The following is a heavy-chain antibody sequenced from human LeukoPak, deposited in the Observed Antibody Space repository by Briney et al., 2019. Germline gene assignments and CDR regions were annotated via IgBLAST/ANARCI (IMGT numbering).Heavy chain of an antibody. CDR1: EYTFTSYY. Sequence: GASVKVSCKASEYTFTSYYMHWVRQAPGQGLEWMGIINPSGGSTSYAQKFQGRVTMTRDTSTSTVYMELSSLRAEDTAVYYCAKDNLVVTAAPIDYWGQGTLVTVSS. D-gene: IGHD2-21*02. CDR2: INPSGGST. CDR3: AKDNLVVTAAPIDY. V-gene: IGHV1-46*01. J-gene: IGHJ4*02.